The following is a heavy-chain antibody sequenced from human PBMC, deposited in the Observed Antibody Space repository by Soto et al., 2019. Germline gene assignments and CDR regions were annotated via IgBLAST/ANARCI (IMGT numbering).Heavy chain of an antibody. CDR1: NGSLSGYY. V-gene: IGHV4-34*01. D-gene: IGHD6-6*01. CDR2: INHRGTT. J-gene: IGHJ6*02. CDR3: ARLWQLVLHGTDV. Sequence: QVQLQQWGTGLLKPSETLSLTCAVYNGSLSGYYWSWIRQSPGKGLEWIGEINHRGTTNYNPSLKSRVTLSRDMSKNQFSLNMKSLTAADTGVYYCARLWQLVLHGTDVWGQGTTVTVSS.